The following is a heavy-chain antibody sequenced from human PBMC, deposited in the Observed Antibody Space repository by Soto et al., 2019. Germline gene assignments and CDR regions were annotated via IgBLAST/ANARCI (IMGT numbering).Heavy chain of an antibody. V-gene: IGHV4-31*03. D-gene: IGHD5-18*01. Sequence: QVQLQESGPGLVKPSQTLSLACTVSGGSISSGGFYWSWVRQLPGKGLEWIAYIYDSWSTYYNPSLKSRVTISMDTSSNQCSLDLRSVTAADTAVYYCARNGYTYGMDVWGQGTTVTVSS. CDR2: IYDSWST. CDR1: GGSISSGGFY. CDR3: ARNGYTYGMDV. J-gene: IGHJ6*02.